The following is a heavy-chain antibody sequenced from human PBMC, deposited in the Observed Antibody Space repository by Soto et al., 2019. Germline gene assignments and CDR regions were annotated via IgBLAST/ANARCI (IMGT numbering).Heavy chain of an antibody. Sequence: ELQLVESGGGLVQPGGSLRLSCAASGFTFRSYEMNWVRQVPGKGLEWVAYISGSGAFTYYADSVKGRFTISRDNSKTTLYLQMSSLRAEDTAVYYCAKDGSYYDSPTESDYWGQGTLVTVYS. CDR2: ISGSGAFT. CDR1: GFTFRSYE. V-gene: IGHV3-23*04. J-gene: IGHJ4*02. D-gene: IGHD3-22*01. CDR3: AKDGSYYDSPTESDY.